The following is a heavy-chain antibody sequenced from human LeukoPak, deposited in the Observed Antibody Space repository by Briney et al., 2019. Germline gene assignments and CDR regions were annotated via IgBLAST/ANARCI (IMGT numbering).Heavy chain of an antibody. V-gene: IGHV4-34*01. CDR3: ARTPYYYGRWDGFDI. Sequence: SETLSLTCAVYGCSFSGYYWSWIRQPPGKGLEWIGEINHSGSTNYNPSLKSRVTISLDTPKNQLSPKMSSVTAADTAVYYCARTPYYYGRWDGFDIWGQGTMVTLSS. D-gene: IGHD3-10*01. CDR1: GCSFSGYY. J-gene: IGHJ3*02. CDR2: INHSGST.